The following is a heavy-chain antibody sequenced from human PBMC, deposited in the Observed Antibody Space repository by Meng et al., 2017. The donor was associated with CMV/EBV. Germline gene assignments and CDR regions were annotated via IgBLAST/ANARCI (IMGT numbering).Heavy chain of an antibody. CDR3: AKNHEYGSGSYLGLDY. CDR1: GFTFSSYG. J-gene: IGHJ4*02. Sequence: GGSLRLSCAASGFTFSSYGMHWVRQAPGKGLEWVAAIWYDGSNKYYADSVKGRFTISRDNSKNTLYLQMNSLRAEDTAVYYCAKNHEYGSGSYLGLDYWGQGTLVTVSS. D-gene: IGHD3-10*01. V-gene: IGHV3-33*06. CDR2: IWYDGSNK.